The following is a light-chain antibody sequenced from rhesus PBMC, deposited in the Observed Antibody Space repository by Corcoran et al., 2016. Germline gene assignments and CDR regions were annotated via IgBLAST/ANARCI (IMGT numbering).Light chain of an antibody. J-gene: IGKJ1*01. Sequence: DIQLTQSPSSLSASVGDRVTITCRASQGISSYLAWYQQKSGKAPKLLIYDASNFQSGVPSRFSGIGPGTEFTLPVSSLQPADFATYYCQQRNSYPRTFGQGTKVEIK. CDR1: QGISSY. CDR3: QQRNSYPRT. V-gene: IGKV1-38*01. CDR2: DAS.